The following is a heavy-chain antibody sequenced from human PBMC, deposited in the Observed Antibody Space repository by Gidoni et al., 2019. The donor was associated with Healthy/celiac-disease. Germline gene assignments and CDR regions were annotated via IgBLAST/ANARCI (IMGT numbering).Heavy chain of an antibody. CDR1: GFTFSDYY. J-gene: IGHJ6*02. CDR2: ISSSGSTI. D-gene: IGHD5-12*01. CDR3: ARSAIVATISMLYYYYGMDV. V-gene: IGHV3-11*01. Sequence: QVQLVESGGGLVKPGGSLRLSCAASGFTFSDYYMSWIRQAPGTGLEWVSYISSSGSTIYYADSVKGRFTISRDNAKNSLYLQMNSLRAEDTAVYYCARSAIVATISMLYYYYGMDVWGQGTTVTVSS.